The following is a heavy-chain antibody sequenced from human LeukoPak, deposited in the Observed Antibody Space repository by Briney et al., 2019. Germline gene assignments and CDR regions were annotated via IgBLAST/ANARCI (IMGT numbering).Heavy chain of an antibody. Sequence: PSQTLSLTCTVSGGSISRGGYYWSWIRQHPGKGLEWIGYIYYSGSTYYNPSLKSRVTISVDTSKNQFSLKLSSVTAADTAVYYCARTYDSSGYYYYFDYWGQGTLVTVSS. CDR1: GGSISRGGYY. CDR3: ARTYDSSGYYYYFDY. J-gene: IGHJ4*02. CDR2: IYYSGST. V-gene: IGHV4-31*03. D-gene: IGHD3-22*01.